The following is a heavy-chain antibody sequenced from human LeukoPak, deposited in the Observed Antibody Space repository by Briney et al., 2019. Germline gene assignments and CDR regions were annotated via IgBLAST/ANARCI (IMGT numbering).Heavy chain of an antibody. CDR1: GYIFTDYY. J-gene: IGHJ4*02. D-gene: IGHD2-2*01. V-gene: IGHV1-2*02. Sequence: ASVKVSCKASGYIFTDYYLHWVRQAPGQGLEWMGWINPNNGGTKYAQKFQGRDTMTRDTSISTAYMELSRVRSDDTAVYYCARVRGSCSSTSCSSFDFWGQGTLVTVSP. CDR2: INPNNGGT. CDR3: ARVRGSCSSTSCSSFDF.